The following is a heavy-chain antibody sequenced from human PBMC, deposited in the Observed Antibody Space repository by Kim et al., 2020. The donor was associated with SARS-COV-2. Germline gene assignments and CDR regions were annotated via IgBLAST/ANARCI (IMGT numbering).Heavy chain of an antibody. CDR3: ARWNNAAGTTRVGYYF. J-gene: IGHJ4*01. Sequence: SETLSLTCTVSGGSISSDDFYWSWIRQHPGKGLEWIGYISYSGSTYYNPSLKSRLTISVDTSKNQFSLKLSSVTAADTAVYFCARWNNAAGTTRVGYYF. D-gene: IGHD1-1*01. CDR2: ISYSGST. CDR1: GGSISSDDFY. V-gene: IGHV4-31*03.